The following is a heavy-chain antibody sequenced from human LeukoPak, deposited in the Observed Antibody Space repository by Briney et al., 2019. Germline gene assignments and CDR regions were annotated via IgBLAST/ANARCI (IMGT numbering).Heavy chain of an antibody. Sequence: SETLSLTCTVSGGSISSSSYYWGLIRQPPGKGLEWIGSIYYSGSTYYNPSLKSRVTISVDTSKNQFSLKLSSVTAADTAVYYCARGPNSSGWYFDADYWGQGTLVTVSS. J-gene: IGHJ4*02. V-gene: IGHV4-39*07. CDR2: IYYSGST. CDR3: ARGPNSSGWYFDADY. D-gene: IGHD6-19*01. CDR1: GGSISSSSYY.